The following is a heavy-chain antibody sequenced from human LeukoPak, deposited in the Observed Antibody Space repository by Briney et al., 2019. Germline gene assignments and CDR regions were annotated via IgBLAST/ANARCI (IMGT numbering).Heavy chain of an antibody. Sequence: GGSLRLSCAASGFTVSSNYMSWVRQAPGKGLEWVSVIYSGGSTYYADSVKGRFTIFRDNSKNTLYLQMNSLRAEDTAVYYCASGYSYGYFDYWGQGTLVTVSS. CDR2: IYSGGST. D-gene: IGHD5-18*01. CDR1: GFTVSSNY. J-gene: IGHJ4*02. V-gene: IGHV3-66*02. CDR3: ASGYSYGYFDY.